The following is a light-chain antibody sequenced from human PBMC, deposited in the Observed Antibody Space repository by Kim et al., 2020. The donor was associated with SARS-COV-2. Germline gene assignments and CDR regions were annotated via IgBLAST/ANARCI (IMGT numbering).Light chain of an antibody. V-gene: IGLV2-14*03. Sequence: GQSITISCTGNSSDVCRYDFVSWYQQLPGNPPRLIIYDVSSRPSGVSDRFSGSKSGRTASLTISGLRAEDEARYYCSSFTSSNTRLFGGGTQLTVL. CDR3: SSFTSSNTRL. J-gene: IGLJ2*01. CDR1: SSDVCRYDF. CDR2: DVS.